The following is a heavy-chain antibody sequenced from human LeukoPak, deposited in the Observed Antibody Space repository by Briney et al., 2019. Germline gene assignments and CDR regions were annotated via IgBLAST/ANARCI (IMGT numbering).Heavy chain of an antibody. Sequence: SETLSLTCAVYGGSFSGYYWSWLRQPPGKGLEWIGEINHSGSTNYNPSLKSRVTISVDTSKNQFSLKLSSVTAADTAVYYCARINYVWGSYRTSVDYWGQGTLVTVSS. D-gene: IGHD3-16*02. CDR2: INHSGST. CDR3: ARINYVWGSYRTSVDY. V-gene: IGHV4-34*01. CDR1: GGSFSGYY. J-gene: IGHJ4*02.